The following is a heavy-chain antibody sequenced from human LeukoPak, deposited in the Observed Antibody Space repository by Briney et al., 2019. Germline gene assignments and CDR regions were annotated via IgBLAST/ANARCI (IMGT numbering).Heavy chain of an antibody. CDR3: DRESGPTADDAFDI. Sequence: SGTLSLTCAVSGGSISSSNWWGWVRQPPGKGLEWIGEIYHSGSTYYNPSLESRVTISVDRSKNHFSLNLRSVTAADSAVYFCDRESGPTADDAFDIWGQGTMVTVSS. CDR1: GGSISSSNW. V-gene: IGHV4-4*02. CDR2: IYHSGST. J-gene: IGHJ3*02. D-gene: IGHD2-21*02.